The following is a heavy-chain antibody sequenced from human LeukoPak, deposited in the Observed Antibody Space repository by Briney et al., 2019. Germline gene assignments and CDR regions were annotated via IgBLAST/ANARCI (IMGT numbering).Heavy chain of an antibody. D-gene: IGHD6-19*01. J-gene: IGHJ4*02. CDR2: ISYDGSNK. CDR1: GFTFSSYA. Sequence: GGSLRLSCAASGFTFSSYAMHWVRQAPGKGLEWVAVISYDGSNKYYADSVKGRFTISRDNSKNTLYLQMNSLRAEDTAVYYCARLGAVAPNYWGQGTLVTVSS. V-gene: IGHV3-30-3*01. CDR3: ARLGAVAPNY.